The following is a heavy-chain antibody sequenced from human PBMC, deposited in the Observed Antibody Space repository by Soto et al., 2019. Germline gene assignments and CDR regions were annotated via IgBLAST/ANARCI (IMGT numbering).Heavy chain of an antibody. D-gene: IGHD2-21*02. J-gene: IGHJ4*02. V-gene: IGHV4-61*01. Sequence: SETLSLTCTVSGVSVNSGTHYWSWIRQPPGKGLEWIGYFFYSGTNYNPSLRSRVTISLDRSKNLFSLELRSLTAADSAVYYCATGVGTTNQFWGQGALVT. CDR2: FFYSGT. CDR3: ATGVGTTNQF. CDR1: GVSVNSGTHY.